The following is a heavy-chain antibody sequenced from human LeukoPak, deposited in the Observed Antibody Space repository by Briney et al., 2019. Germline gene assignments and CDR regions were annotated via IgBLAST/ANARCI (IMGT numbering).Heavy chain of an antibody. D-gene: IGHD1-26*01. V-gene: IGHV4-39*01. Sequence: SETLSLTCTVSGGSISSSSYYWGWIRQPPGKGLEWIGSICYSGSTYYNPSLKSRVTISVDTSKNQFSLKLSSVTAADTAVYYCARTLWELPNNFDYWGQGTLVTVSS. CDR1: GGSISSSSYY. CDR3: ARTLWELPNNFDY. CDR2: ICYSGST. J-gene: IGHJ4*02.